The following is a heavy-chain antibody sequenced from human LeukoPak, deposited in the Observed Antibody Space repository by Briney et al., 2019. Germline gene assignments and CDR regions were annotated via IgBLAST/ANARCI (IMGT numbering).Heavy chain of an antibody. V-gene: IGHV3-33*01. CDR1: GFSFSAYG. CDR3: ARGRGSLAGDQYYIDY. D-gene: IGHD3-10*01. J-gene: IGHJ4*02. CDR2: IWYDGSHQ. Sequence: PGGSLRLSCAASGFSFSAYGMHWVRQAPGKGLGWVSVIWYDGSHQFYADSVKGRFTISRDNSKNTFFLQMNSLRAEDTAVYYCARGRGSLAGDQYYIDYWGQGTLVTVSS.